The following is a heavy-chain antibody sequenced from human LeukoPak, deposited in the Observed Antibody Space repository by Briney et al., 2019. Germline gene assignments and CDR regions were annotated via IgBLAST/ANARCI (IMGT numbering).Heavy chain of an antibody. CDR3: AEYSSTRCYTGGGFDY. CDR2: IIPIFGIA. D-gene: IGHD2-2*02. Sequence: SVKVSCKASGGTFSSYTISWVRQAPGQGLEWMGRIIPIFGIANYAQKFQGRVTITADKSTSTAYMELSSLRSEDTAVYYCAEYSSTRCYTGGGFDYWGQGTLVTVSS. J-gene: IGHJ4*02. V-gene: IGHV1-69*02. CDR1: GGTFSSYT.